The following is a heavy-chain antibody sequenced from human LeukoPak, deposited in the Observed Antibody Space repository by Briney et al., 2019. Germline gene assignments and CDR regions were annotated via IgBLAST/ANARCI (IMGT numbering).Heavy chain of an antibody. V-gene: IGHV1-8*01. Sequence: ASVKVSCKASGYTFTSYDINWVRQATGQGLEWMGWMNPNSGNTGYAQKFQGRVTMTRNTSISTAYMELSSLRSEDTAVYYCARGYDYVWGSYHPGDWGQGTLVTVSS. J-gene: IGHJ4*02. D-gene: IGHD3-16*02. CDR1: GYTFTSYD. CDR3: ARGYDYVWGSYHPGD. CDR2: MNPNSGNT.